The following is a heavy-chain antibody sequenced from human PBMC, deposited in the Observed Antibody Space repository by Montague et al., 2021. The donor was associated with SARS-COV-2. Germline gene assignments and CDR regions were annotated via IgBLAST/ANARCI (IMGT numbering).Heavy chain of an antibody. CDR1: GGSISSSNYY. Sequence: SETLSLTCTVSGGSISSSNYYWCWSRQPPGKGLEWIGSIYYSGSTYYXPSLKSRVIISVDTSKNQFSLKLSSVTAADTAVYYCARVGRQQLVRLSGMDVWGQGTTVTVSS. D-gene: IGHD6-13*01. CDR3: ARVGRQQLVRLSGMDV. J-gene: IGHJ6*02. CDR2: IYYSGST. V-gene: IGHV4-39*07.